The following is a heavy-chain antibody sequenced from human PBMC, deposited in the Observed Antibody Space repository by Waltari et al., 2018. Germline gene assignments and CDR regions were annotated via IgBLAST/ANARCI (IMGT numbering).Heavy chain of an antibody. V-gene: IGHV3-23*04. CDR3: AKDISSLGDTPDAYFDY. J-gene: IGHJ4*02. CDR1: GFTFSIYA. Sequence: EVQLVESGGDLVQPGGSLRLSCAASGFTFSIYAMTWVRQAPGKGLEWVAIINGVADRTYYADSVKGRFTISRDNSKNTLYLQMNSLRDADTAEYYCAKDISSLGDTPDAYFDYWGQGTLVTVSS. D-gene: IGHD3-3*01. CDR2: INGVADRT.